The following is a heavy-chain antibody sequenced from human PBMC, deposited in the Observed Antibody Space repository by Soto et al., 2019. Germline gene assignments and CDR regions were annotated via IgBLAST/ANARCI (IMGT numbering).Heavy chain of an antibody. J-gene: IGHJ4*02. D-gene: IGHD2-15*01. Sequence: GGSLRLSCAASGFTFSSHSMHWVRQAPGKGLEWVAVISFDVGKEFYADFVKGRFTISRDNSKSTLYLQMNTLRADDTAVYYCERELRRAARDFDYWGQPALFTVS. CDR3: ERELRRAARDFDY. CDR1: GFTFSSHS. CDR2: ISFDVGKE. V-gene: IGHV3-30-3*01.